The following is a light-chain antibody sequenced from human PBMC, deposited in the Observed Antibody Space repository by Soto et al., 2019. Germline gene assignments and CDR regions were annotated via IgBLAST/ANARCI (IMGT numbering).Light chain of an antibody. Sequence: DSQMTQSPSSVSASVGQRVTITCRASQDINKWLAWYQQKPGLAPNLVIYTASRLHGGGPSRFSGSASGTEFTLTISSLQPDDFATYYCQQYDSVLGTFGPGTKVDI. CDR1: QDINKW. J-gene: IGKJ1*01. CDR3: QQYDSVLGT. CDR2: TAS. V-gene: IGKV1-12*01.